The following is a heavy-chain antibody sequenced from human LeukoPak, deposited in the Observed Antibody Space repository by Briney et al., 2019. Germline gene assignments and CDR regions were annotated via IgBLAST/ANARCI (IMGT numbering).Heavy chain of an antibody. J-gene: IGHJ4*02. V-gene: IGHV4-59*01. Sequence: SETLSLTCTVSGGSISSYYWSWIRQPPGKGLEWIGYLYYGGSTNYNPSLKSRVTISVDTSKNQFSLKLTSVTAADTAVYYCASSVATLFDYWGQGTLVTVSS. CDR2: LYYGGST. CDR3: ASSVATLFDY. D-gene: IGHD5-12*01. CDR1: GGSISSYY.